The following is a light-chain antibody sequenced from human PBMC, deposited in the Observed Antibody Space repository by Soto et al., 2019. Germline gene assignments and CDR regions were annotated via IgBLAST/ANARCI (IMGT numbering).Light chain of an antibody. Sequence: DIQMTQSPSSLSASLGDRVTITCQASQDMSNYLNWYQQKPGKAPKLLVYDASNLQSGVPSRFSGSGSGTDFTFTISSLQPEDFATYYCQQVNNYPLTFGGGTKVDIK. CDR3: QQVNNYPLT. CDR1: QDMSNY. CDR2: DAS. V-gene: IGKV1-33*01. J-gene: IGKJ4*01.